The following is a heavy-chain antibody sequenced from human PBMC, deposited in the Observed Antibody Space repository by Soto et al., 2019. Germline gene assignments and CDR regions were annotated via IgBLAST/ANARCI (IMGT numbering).Heavy chain of an antibody. V-gene: IGHV4-61*01. Sequence: SETLSLTCTVSGGSVSSGSYYWSWIRQPPGKGLEWIGYIYYSGSTNYNPSLKSRVTISVDTSKNQFSLKLSSVTAADTAVYYCAVASAPGYCSGGSCYDFDYWGQGTLVTVSS. CDR1: GGSVSSGSYY. J-gene: IGHJ4*02. CDR3: AVASAPGYCSGGSCYDFDY. CDR2: IYYSGST. D-gene: IGHD2-15*01.